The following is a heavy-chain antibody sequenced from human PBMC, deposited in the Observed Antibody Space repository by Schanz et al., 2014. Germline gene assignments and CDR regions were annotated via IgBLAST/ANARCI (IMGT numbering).Heavy chain of an antibody. CDR1: GYTFTTYA. CDR3: ARDAADFYDILTEEDY. Sequence: QVQLVQSGAEVKKPGASVRVSCKASGYTFTTYAMSWVRQAPGQRLEWMGWINTGSGDTKYSQNFQGRVTITRDTAASTAYMELRSLRSDDTAVYYCARDAADFYDILTEEDYWGQGTLVTVSS. J-gene: IGHJ4*02. V-gene: IGHV1-18*01. D-gene: IGHD3-9*01. CDR2: INTGSGDT.